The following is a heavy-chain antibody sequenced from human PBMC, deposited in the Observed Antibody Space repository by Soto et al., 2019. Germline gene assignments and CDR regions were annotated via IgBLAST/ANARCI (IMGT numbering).Heavy chain of an antibody. D-gene: IGHD6-6*01. CDR2: ISYDGSNK. J-gene: IGHJ4*02. Sequence: QGQLVESGGGVVQPGRSLRLSCAASGFTFSRYGMHWVRQAPGKGLEWVAVISYDGSNKYYADSVKGRFTISRDNSKNTLYLQMSSLRAEDTAVYYCAKDLGSSSFWGQGTLVTVSS. V-gene: IGHV3-30*18. CDR3: AKDLGSSSF. CDR1: GFTFSRYG.